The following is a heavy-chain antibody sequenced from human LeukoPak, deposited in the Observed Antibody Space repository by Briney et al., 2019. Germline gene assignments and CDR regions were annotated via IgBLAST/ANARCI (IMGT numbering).Heavy chain of an antibody. D-gene: IGHD1-26*01. J-gene: IGHJ4*02. V-gene: IGHV4-39*07. CDR2: IYYSGST. CDR3: ARDPLVGATSCFDY. CDR1: GGSISSSSYY. Sequence: PSETLSLTCTVSGGSISSSSYYWGWIRQPPGKGLEWIGSIYYSGSTYYNPSLKSRVTISVDTSKNQFSLKLSSVTAADTAVYYCARDPLVGATSCFDYWGQGTLVTVSS.